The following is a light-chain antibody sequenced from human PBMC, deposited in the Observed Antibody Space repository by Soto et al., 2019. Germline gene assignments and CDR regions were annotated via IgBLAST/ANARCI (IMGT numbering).Light chain of an antibody. J-gene: IGLJ2*01. Sequence: QSALTQPAAVSGSPGQSITISCTGSSSDAGSYDLVSWYQQHPGKAPKLMIYEVTKRPSGVSNRFSGSKSGNTASLTISGLQAEDEADYYCSSYAGSTTFVVFGGGTKLTVL. CDR1: SSDAGSYDL. CDR2: EVT. CDR3: SSYAGSTTFVV. V-gene: IGLV2-23*02.